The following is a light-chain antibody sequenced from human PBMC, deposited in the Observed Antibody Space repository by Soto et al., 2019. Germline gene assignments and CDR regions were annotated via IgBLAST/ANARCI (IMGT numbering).Light chain of an antibody. CDR3: ETWDTALGGGV. CDR1: SSNIGNNY. Sequence: QSVLTQPPSVSAAPGQKVTISCSGSSSNIGNNYVSWYQQFPGAAPKLLIYDNDKRPSGTPDRFSGSKSGTSATLDITGLQPGDEASYHCETWDTALGGGVFGGGTKLTVL. J-gene: IGLJ3*02. CDR2: DND. V-gene: IGLV1-51*01.